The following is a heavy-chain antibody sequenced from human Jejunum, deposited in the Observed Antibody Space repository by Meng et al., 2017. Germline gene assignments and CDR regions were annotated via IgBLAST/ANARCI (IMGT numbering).Heavy chain of an antibody. CDR3: ARADYGALGGRFFFDD. V-gene: IGHV3-7*01. J-gene: IGHJ4*02. CDR2: IRQDGGEK. D-gene: IGHD4-17*01. CDR1: GFTFSSYW. Sequence: GESLKISCEASGFTFSSYWMSWVRQAPGKGLEWVANIRQDGGEKYYVDSVKGRFTVSRDNAKNSLYLQMDSLRAEDTAVYYCARADYGALGGRFFFDDWGQGTLVTVSS.